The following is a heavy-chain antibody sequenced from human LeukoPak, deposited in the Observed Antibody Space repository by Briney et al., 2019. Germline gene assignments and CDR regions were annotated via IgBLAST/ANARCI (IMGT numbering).Heavy chain of an antibody. CDR1: GGTFSGYY. V-gene: IGHV4-34*08. CDR2: INHSGST. CDR3: ATRSYYDFWSGYSGGAFDI. J-gene: IGHJ3*02. Sequence: SETLSLTCAVYGGTFSGYYWSWIRQPPGKGLEWIGEINHSGSTNYNPSLKSRVTISVDTSKNQFSLKLSSVTAADTGVSYCATRSYYDFWSGYSGGAFDIWGQGTMVTVSS. D-gene: IGHD3-3*01.